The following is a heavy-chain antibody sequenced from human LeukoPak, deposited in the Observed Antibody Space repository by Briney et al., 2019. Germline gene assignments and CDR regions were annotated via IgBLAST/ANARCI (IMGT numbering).Heavy chain of an antibody. J-gene: IGHJ4*02. D-gene: IGHD3-10*01. Sequence: PSETLSLTCTVSGGSISSDYWQWIRQPPGKGLEWIGYIYNSGSNNYNPSLKSRLTISIDTSKNQFSLKLTSVTAADTAVYYCATRGYWGQGTLVTVSS. CDR3: ATRGY. CDR1: GGSISSDY. CDR2: IYNSGSN. V-gene: IGHV4-59*08.